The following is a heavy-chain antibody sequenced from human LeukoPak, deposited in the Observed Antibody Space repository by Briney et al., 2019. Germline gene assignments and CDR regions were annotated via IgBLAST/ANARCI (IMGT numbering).Heavy chain of an antibody. CDR3: ARGFGELPDY. D-gene: IGHD3-10*01. V-gene: IGHV3-30*03. CDR1: GFTFSSYN. CDR2: ISYDGRNK. Sequence: GGSLRLSCAASGFTFSSYNMHWVRRAPGKGLEWVAVISYDGRNKYYADSVKGRFTISRDNSKNTLYLQMNTLRAEDTAVYCCARGFGELPDYWGQGTLVTVSS. J-gene: IGHJ4*02.